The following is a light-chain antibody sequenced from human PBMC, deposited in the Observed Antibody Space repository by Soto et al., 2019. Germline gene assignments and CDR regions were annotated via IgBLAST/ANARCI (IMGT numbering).Light chain of an antibody. J-gene: IGLJ1*01. CDR1: SSNIGAQFD. Sequence: QSALAQPPSVSGAPGQRVTISCTGSSSNIGAQFDVHWYQQLPGAAPKLLIYGNINRPSGIPDRFSASKSGTSASLAISGLQAEDEADYYCQSYDSSLSGYVFGTGTKVTVL. CDR2: GNI. CDR3: QSYDSSLSGYV. V-gene: IGLV1-40*01.